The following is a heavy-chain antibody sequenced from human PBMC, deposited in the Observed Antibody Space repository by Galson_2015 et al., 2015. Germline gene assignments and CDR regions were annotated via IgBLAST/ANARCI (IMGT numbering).Heavy chain of an antibody. CDR1: GYTFTAYY. D-gene: IGHD4-11*01. Sequence: SVKVSCKASGYTFTAYYLHWVRQAPGQGLEWMGQINPNSGDANYAQRSQGRVTMTRDTSISTAFMEVSSLRSDDTAVYYCARAEGYSQLFDYWGQGTLVTVSS. J-gene: IGHJ4*02. CDR3: ARAEGYSQLFDY. V-gene: IGHV1-2*06. CDR2: INPNSGDA.